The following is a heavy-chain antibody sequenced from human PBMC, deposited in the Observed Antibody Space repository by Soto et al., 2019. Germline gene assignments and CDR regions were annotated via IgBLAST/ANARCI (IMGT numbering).Heavy chain of an antibody. J-gene: IGHJ6*02. V-gene: IGHV1-18*01. Sequence: QVQLVQSGAEVKKPGASVKVSCKASGYTFTSYGISWVRQAPGQGLEWMGWISAYNGNTNYAQKLQGRVTMTTDTSTSTAYMEIRRLRSDDTAVYYCAREAPYYDFWSGYYGLGYYYYGMDVWGPETTVTVSS. CDR1: GYTFTSYG. CDR3: AREAPYYDFWSGYYGLGYYYYGMDV. D-gene: IGHD3-3*01. CDR2: ISAYNGNT.